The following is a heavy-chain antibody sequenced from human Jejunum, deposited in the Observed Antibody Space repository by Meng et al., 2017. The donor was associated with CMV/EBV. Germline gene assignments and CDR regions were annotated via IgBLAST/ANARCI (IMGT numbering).Heavy chain of an antibody. Sequence: QGPLQESGPGLVKPSQTLSLTCTVSGGSISGGDYYWSWIRQPPGKGLEWIGYIHDTGSTYYNPSLTSRVDISVGTSNNQFSLTLTSVTAADTAVYFCARGSIFVSFDSWGQGTLVTVSS. V-gene: IGHV4-30-4*01. CDR2: IHDTGST. CDR3: ARGSIFVSFDS. J-gene: IGHJ4*02. D-gene: IGHD3-3*01. CDR1: GGSISGGDYY.